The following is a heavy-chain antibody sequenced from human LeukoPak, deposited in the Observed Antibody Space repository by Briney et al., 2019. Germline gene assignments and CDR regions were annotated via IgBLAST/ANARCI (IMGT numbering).Heavy chain of an antibody. CDR2: IRGDACRL. Sequence: PGGSLRLSCVASGFSIGPFWMTWVRQAPGKGLEWVANIRGDACRLYYVDSVKGRFTISRDNAKNSLYLQMSNLRAEDTSVYYCARDRNYCSSDRCYDVFDIWGQGTMVTVSS. J-gene: IGHJ3*02. CDR3: ARDRNYCSSDRCYDVFDI. CDR1: GFSIGPFW. D-gene: IGHD6-19*01. V-gene: IGHV3-7*01.